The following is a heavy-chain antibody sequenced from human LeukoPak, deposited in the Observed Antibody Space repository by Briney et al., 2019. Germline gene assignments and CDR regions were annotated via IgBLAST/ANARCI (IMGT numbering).Heavy chain of an antibody. V-gene: IGHV1-58*02. CDR1: GFTFTSSA. J-gene: IGHJ4*02. CDR2: IVVGSGNT. D-gene: IGHD6-19*01. CDR3: ARGSTPGIAVAGTI. Sequence: ASVKVSCKASGFTFTSSAMQWVRQARGQRLEWIGWIVVGSGNTNYAQKFQERVTITRDMSTSTAYMELSSLRSEDTAVYYCARGSTPGIAVAGTIWGQGTLVTVSS.